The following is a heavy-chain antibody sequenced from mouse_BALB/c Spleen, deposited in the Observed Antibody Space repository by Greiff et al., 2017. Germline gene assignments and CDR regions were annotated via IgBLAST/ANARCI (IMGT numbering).Heavy chain of an antibody. CDR1: GYTFTSYW. D-gene: IGHD2-1*01. CDR3: ARAYGNYGGMDY. V-gene: IGHV1-69*02. Sequence: VQLQQPGAELVKPGASVKLSFKASGYTFTSYWMHWVKQRPGQGLEWIGEIDPSDSYTNYNQKFKGKATLTVDKSSSTAYMQLSSLTSEDSAVYYCARAYGNYGGMDYWGQGTSVTVSS. CDR2: IDPSDSYT. J-gene: IGHJ4*01.